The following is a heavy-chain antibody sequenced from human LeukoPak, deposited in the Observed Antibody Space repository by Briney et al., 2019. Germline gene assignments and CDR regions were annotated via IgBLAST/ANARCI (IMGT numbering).Heavy chain of an antibody. J-gene: IGHJ4*02. CDR3: ARVLVKWLLQDGGFDY. V-gene: IGHV4-59*08. D-gene: IGHD5-12*01. Sequence: PSETLSLTCTVSGGSISDYYWSWIRQPPGKGLEWIGYIYYSGITNYNPSLKTRVTILVDTSKNQFSLKLSSVTAADTAVYYCARVLVKWLLQDGGFDYWGQGTLVTVSS. CDR2: IYYSGIT. CDR1: GGSISDYY.